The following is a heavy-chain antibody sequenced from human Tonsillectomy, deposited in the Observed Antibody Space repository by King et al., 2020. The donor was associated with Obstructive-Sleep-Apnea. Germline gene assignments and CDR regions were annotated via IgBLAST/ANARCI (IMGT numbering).Heavy chain of an antibody. D-gene: IGHD2-15*01. CDR2: IIPIFGTA. CDR1: GGTFSSYA. J-gene: IGHJ4*02. CDR3: ARSDWGACSGGSCYSSFDY. Sequence: VQLVESGAEVKKPGSSVKVSCKASGGTFSSYAISWVRQAPGQGLEWMGGIIPIFGTANYAQKFQGRVTITADESTSTAYMELSSLRSEDTAVYYCARSDWGACSGGSCYSSFDYWGQGTLVTVSS. V-gene: IGHV1-69*01.